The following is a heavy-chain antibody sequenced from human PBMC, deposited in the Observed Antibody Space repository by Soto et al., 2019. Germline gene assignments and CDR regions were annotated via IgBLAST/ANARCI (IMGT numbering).Heavy chain of an antibody. CDR3: ARRSANYYDSSRCLDF. CDR1: GYCFTSYW. V-gene: IGHV5-51*01. J-gene: IGHJ6*02. D-gene: IGHD3-22*01. Sequence: PGESLKISCKGSGYCFTSYWIGWVRQMPGKGLEWMGIIYPGDSDTRYSPSFQSQVTISADKSISTAYLLWSSLQASDTAMYYCARRSANYYDSSRCLDFWGPGTRLTVPS. CDR2: IYPGDSDT.